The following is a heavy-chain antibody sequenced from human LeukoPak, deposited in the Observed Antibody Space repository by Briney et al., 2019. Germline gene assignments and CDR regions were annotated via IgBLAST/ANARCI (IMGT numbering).Heavy chain of an antibody. CDR1: GGSISSYY. Sequence: SETLSLTCTVSGGSISSYYWSWIRQPAGKGLEWIGRIYTSGSTNYNPSLKSRVTISVDTSKNQFSLKLSSVTAADTAVYFCVRVGVVVAATRWTTPRRSYYFDYWGQGTLVTVSS. J-gene: IGHJ4*02. CDR2: IYTSGST. D-gene: IGHD2-15*01. V-gene: IGHV4-4*07. CDR3: VRVGVVVAATRWTTPRRSYYFDY.